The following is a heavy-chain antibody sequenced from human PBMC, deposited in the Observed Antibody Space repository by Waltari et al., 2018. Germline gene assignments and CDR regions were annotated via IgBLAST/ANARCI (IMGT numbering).Heavy chain of an antibody. CDR1: GGSFSGYY. Sequence: QVQLQQWGAGLLKPSETLSLTCAVYGGSFSGYYWSWIRQPPGKGLEWIGEINHSGSTNYNPSLKSRVTISVDTSKNQFSLKLSSVTATDTAVYYCARPYSSGWYGWFDPWGQGTLVTVSS. CDR3: ARPYSSGWYGWFDP. V-gene: IGHV4-34*01. J-gene: IGHJ5*02. CDR2: INHSGST. D-gene: IGHD6-19*01.